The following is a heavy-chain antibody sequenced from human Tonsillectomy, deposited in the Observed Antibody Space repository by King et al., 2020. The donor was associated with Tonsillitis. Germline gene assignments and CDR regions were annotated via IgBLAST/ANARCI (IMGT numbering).Heavy chain of an antibody. CDR1: GFPFGIHW. J-gene: IGHJ4*02. D-gene: IGHD4/OR15-4a*01. Sequence: VQLVESGGGLVQPGGSLRLSCAASGFPFGIHWMTWVRQTPEKGLEWVASIKDDGSEKYYVDSVKGRFIISRDNVTNALFLQMSRLRGDDTAVYYCARDNWCWTDYWGQGTLVTVSS. CDR3: ARDNWCWTDY. CDR2: IKDDGSEK. V-gene: IGHV3-7*03.